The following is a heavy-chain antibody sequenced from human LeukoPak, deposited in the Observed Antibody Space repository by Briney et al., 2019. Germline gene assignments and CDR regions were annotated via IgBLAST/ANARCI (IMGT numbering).Heavy chain of an antibody. CDR1: GLIVGSDC. CDR2: LYGNGDT. D-gene: IGHD6-25*01. CDR3: VSVYNNGWYVDY. V-gene: IGHV3-66*01. Sequence: PGGSLRLSCAVSGLIVGSDCVSWVRQTPGKGLEWVSALYGNGDTYYADSVKGRFTISRDTSKNTVYLQMHSLRVDDTSVYYCVSVYNNGWYVDYWGQGTLLTVSS. J-gene: IGHJ4*02.